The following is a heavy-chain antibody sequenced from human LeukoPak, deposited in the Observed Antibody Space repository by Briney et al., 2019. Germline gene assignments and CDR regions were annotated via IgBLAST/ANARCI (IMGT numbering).Heavy chain of an antibody. D-gene: IGHD3-10*01. J-gene: IGHJ3*02. Sequence: GGSLRLSCAASGFTFSSYSMNWVRQAPGKGLEWVSFIDTSAAYIYYGDSMRGRFTISRDNAKNSLYLQMNGLRAEDTAVYYCARGRSITLLRGVAMSDGFDIWGQGTMVTVS. CDR2: IDTSAAYI. V-gene: IGHV3-21*01. CDR3: ARGRSITLLRGVAMSDGFDI. CDR1: GFTFSSYS.